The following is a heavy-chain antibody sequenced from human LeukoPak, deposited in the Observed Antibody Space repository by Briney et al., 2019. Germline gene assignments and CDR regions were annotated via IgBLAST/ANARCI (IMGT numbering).Heavy chain of an antibody. CDR1: GFSVSSNC. D-gene: IGHD6-13*01. Sequence: SGGSLRLSCAASGFSVSSNCMSWVRQAPGKGLEWVSVIYNGGSTYYADSVKGRFTISRDNSKNTVYLQMNSLRADDTAVYYCARIYPRLAAAGNWGQGTLVTVSS. CDR2: IYNGGST. V-gene: IGHV3-66*01. CDR3: ARIYPRLAAAGN. J-gene: IGHJ4*02.